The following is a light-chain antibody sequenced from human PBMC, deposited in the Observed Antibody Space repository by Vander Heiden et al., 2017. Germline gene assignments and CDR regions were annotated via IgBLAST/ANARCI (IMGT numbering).Light chain of an antibody. CDR2: WAS. CDR1: QSVLYSSNNKND. CDR3: QQYYTTPYT. J-gene: IGKJ2*01. Sequence: DIVMTQSPDSLAVSLGERAAINCKSSQSVLYSSNNKNDLAWYQQKPGQPPKLLIYWASTRQSGVPDRFSGSGSGTDFTLTISTLQAEDVAVYYCQQYYTTPYTFGQGTKLEI. V-gene: IGKV4-1*01.